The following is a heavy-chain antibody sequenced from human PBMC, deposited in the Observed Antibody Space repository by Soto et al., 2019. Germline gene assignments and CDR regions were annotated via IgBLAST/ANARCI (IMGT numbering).Heavy chain of an antibody. CDR1: GDSFTSYW. V-gene: IGHV5-10-1*01. Sequence: PGESLRISSKGSGDSFTSYWISWVRQMPGKGLEWMGRIDPSDSYTNYSPSFQGHVTISADKSISTGDKQWSTLKDSETAMYYCARHFFPRTYFGNPNYNYSGMDVWGQGTTVTVSS. J-gene: IGHJ6*02. D-gene: IGHD3-9*01. CDR2: IDPSDSYT. CDR3: ARHFFPRTYFGNPNYNYSGMDV.